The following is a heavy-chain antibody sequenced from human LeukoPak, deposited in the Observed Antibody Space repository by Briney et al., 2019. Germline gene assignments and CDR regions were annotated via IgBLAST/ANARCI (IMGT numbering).Heavy chain of an antibody. CDR3: ARDRRERSFDI. V-gene: IGHV4-59*01. CDR1: GGSISSYY. Sequence: SETLSLTCTVSGGSISSYYWSWIRQPPGKGLEWIGYIYYSGSTNYNPSLKSRVTISVDTSKNQFSLKLSSVTAADTAVYYCARDRRERSFDIWGQGTMVTVSS. J-gene: IGHJ3*02. CDR2: IYYSGST.